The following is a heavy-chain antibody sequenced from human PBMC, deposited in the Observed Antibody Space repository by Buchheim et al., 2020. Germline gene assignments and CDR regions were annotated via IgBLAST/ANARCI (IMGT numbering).Heavy chain of an antibody. CDR2: INTDGSER. Sequence: EVQLVESGGGLVQSGGSLRLSCVVSRFTFNNSWMSWVRQAPGKGLEWVANINTDGSERYYVDSVKGRFTVSRDNAKNSLYLQMNSLRAEDAAVYYCATAYRNYWGQGTL. CDR1: RFTFNNSW. D-gene: IGHD2-15*01. J-gene: IGHJ4*02. CDR3: ATAYRNY. V-gene: IGHV3-7*01.